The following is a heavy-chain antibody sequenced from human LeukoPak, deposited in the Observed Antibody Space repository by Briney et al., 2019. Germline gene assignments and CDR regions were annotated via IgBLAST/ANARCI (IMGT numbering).Heavy chain of an antibody. Sequence: SETLSLTCTVSGGSISSYYWSWIRQPPGKGLEWIGYIYYSGSTNYNPSLKSRVIISVDTSKNQFSLKLSSVTAADTAVYYCARGWELPHFDYWGQGTLVTVSS. D-gene: IGHD1-26*01. CDR3: ARGWELPHFDY. J-gene: IGHJ4*02. CDR1: GGSISSYY. CDR2: IYYSGST. V-gene: IGHV4-59*01.